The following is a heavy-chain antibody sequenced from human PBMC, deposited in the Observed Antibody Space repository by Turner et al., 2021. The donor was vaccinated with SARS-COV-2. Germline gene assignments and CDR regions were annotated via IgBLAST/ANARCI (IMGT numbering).Heavy chain of an antibody. CDR1: GFTFRSYG. Sequence: QVQLVESGGGVVQPGRSLRLSCAASGFTFRSYGMHWVPQAPGKGREWVAVISYDGSNKYYADSVKGRFTIARDNSKNTLYLQMNSLRAEDTAVYYCAKGLGGYCSGGSCYSGIVDYWGQGTLVTVSS. D-gene: IGHD2-15*01. CDR3: AKGLGGYCSGGSCYSGIVDY. J-gene: IGHJ4*02. CDR2: ISYDGSNK. V-gene: IGHV3-30*18.